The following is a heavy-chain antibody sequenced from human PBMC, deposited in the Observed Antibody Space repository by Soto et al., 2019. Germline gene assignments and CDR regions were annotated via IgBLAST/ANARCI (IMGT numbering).Heavy chain of an antibody. CDR1: GFTFSSYV. D-gene: IGHD3-22*01. V-gene: IGHV3-23*01. CDR2: ISGSGGST. CDR3: ARRGDSSGSYPSLDY. Sequence: AGGSLRLSCAASGFTFSSYVMSWVRQAPGKGLEWVSGISGSGGSTYYADSVKGRFTISRDNSKNTLYLQMNSLRAEDTAVYYCARRGDSSGSYPSLDYWGQGTLVTVLL. J-gene: IGHJ4*02.